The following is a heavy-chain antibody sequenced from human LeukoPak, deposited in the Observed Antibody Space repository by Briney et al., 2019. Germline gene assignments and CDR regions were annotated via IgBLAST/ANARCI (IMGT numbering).Heavy chain of an antibody. Sequence: GGSLRLSCAASGFTFSSYAISWVRQAPGKGLEWVSDISGSGGSTYYADSVKGRFTISRDNAKNTLYLQMNSLRAEDTAVYYCTLIVVVPDAKTCAFDIWGQGKMVTVSS. CDR3: TLIVVVPDAKTCAFDI. V-gene: IGHV3-23*01. CDR2: ISGSGGST. CDR1: GFTFSSYA. D-gene: IGHD2-2*01. J-gene: IGHJ3*02.